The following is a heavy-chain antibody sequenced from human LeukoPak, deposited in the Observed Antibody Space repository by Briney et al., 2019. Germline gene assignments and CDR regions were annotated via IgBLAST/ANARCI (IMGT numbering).Heavy chain of an antibody. CDR1: GGSFNGYY. D-gene: IGHD1-26*01. J-gene: IGHJ3*02. Sequence: PSETLSLTCAVYGGSFNGYYWSWIRQPPGKGLEWIGEINHSGSTNYNPSLKSRVTISVDTSKNQFSLKLSSVTAADTAVYYCARRRLLWELLEGVVFPDAFDIWGQGTMVTVSS. V-gene: IGHV4-34*01. CDR2: INHSGST. CDR3: ARRRLLWELLEGVVFPDAFDI.